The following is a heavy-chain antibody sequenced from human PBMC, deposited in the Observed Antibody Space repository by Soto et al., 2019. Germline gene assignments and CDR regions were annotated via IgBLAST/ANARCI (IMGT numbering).Heavy chain of an antibody. Sequence: QVQLVQSGAAVKKPGSSVKVSCKASGGTFSSYAISWVRQAPGQGLEWMGGIIPIFGTANYAQKFQGRVTITADESTSTAYMERSSLRAEDTAVYYCARHKRRGDIVLVPAAMSYYYYYGMDVWGEGTTVTVSS. CDR1: GGTFSSYA. V-gene: IGHV1-69*12. J-gene: IGHJ6*04. CDR2: IIPIFGTA. CDR3: ARHKRRGDIVLVPAAMSYYYYYGMDV. D-gene: IGHD2-2*01.